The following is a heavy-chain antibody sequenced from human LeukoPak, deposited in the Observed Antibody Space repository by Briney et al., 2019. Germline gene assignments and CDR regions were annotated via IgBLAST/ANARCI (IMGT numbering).Heavy chain of an antibody. V-gene: IGHV4-34*01. D-gene: IGHD3-22*01. J-gene: IGHJ6*02. CDR1: GGSFSGYY. CDR2: INHSGST. Sequence: PSETLSLTCAVYGGSFSGYYWSWIRQPPGKGLEWIGEINHSGSTNYNPSLKSRVTISVDTSKNQFSLKLSSVTAADTAVYYCARGMYYYDSSGPKRVYYYYYGMDVWGQGTTVTVSS. CDR3: ARGMYYYDSSGPKRVYYYYYGMDV.